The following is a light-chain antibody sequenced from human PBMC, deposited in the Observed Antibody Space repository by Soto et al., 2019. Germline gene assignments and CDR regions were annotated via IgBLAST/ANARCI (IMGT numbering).Light chain of an antibody. CDR1: QTITTW. J-gene: IGKJ1*01. V-gene: IGKV1-5*01. CDR2: DAS. CDR3: QQYTNTNNPWM. Sequence: DIRVTQSPHTLSASVGDRVTLTCLASQTITTWMAWYQQKPGKAPKLLVYDASTLQSGVASRFSGSGSGTEFTLIISGLQPDDSATYYCQQYTNTNNPWMFGQGTKVDI.